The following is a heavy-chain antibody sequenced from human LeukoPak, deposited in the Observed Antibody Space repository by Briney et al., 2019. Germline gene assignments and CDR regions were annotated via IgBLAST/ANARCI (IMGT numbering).Heavy chain of an antibody. J-gene: IGHJ6*03. CDR3: ARDHEQLGLVYYYYYMDV. Sequence: PSETLSLTCTVSGGSISSYYWSWIRQPAGKGLEWIGRIYISGSTNYNPSLTSRVTMSVDTSRNHFSLKLSSVTAADTAVYYCARDHEQLGLVYYYYYMDVWGKGTTATVSS. V-gene: IGHV4-4*07. CDR2: IYISGST. D-gene: IGHD6-13*01. CDR1: GGSISSYY.